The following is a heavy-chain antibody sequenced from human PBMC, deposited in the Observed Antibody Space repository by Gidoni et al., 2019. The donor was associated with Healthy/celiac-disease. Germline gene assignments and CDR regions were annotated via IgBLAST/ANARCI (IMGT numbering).Heavy chain of an antibody. CDR3: ARVLMGTPDY. CDR2: INHSGST. CDR1: GGSFSGYY. J-gene: IGHJ4*02. Sequence: QVQLQQWGAGLLKPSETLSLTCAVYGGSFSGYYWSWIRQPPGKGLEWIGEINHSGSTNYNPSLKSRVTISVDTSKNQFSLKLSSVTAADTAVYYCARVLMGTPDYWGQGTLVTVSS. D-gene: IGHD1-1*01. V-gene: IGHV4-34*01.